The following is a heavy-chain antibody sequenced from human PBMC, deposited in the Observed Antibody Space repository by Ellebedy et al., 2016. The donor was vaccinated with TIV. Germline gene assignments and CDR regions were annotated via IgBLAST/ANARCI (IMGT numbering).Heavy chain of an antibody. V-gene: IGHV1-2*04. Sequence: AASVKVSCKASGYTFTGYYIHWVRQAPGQGLEWMGWINPNSGVTNYAQKFQDWVTMTRDTSASTAYMELSSLRSEDTAVYYCARGKRITIVCLDYWGQGTLVTVSS. CDR2: INPNSGVT. J-gene: IGHJ4*02. CDR1: GYTFTGYY. D-gene: IGHD3-9*01. CDR3: ARGKRITIVCLDY.